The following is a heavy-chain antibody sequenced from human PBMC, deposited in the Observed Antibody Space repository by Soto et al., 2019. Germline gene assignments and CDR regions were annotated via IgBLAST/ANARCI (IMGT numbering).Heavy chain of an antibody. Sequence: EVQLLESGGGLVQPGGSLRLSCAASGFTFNNYAMTWVRQAPGKGLEWVSAISGGGDTTSYADSVKGRFTVSRDGSKNTLYLQMSSQRAEHTALYYCAKGRGGSGSLTPRVDFWGQGTLVTVSS. V-gene: IGHV3-23*01. CDR3: AKGRGGSGSLTPRVDF. J-gene: IGHJ4*02. D-gene: IGHD3-10*01. CDR1: GFTFNNYA. CDR2: ISGGGDTT.